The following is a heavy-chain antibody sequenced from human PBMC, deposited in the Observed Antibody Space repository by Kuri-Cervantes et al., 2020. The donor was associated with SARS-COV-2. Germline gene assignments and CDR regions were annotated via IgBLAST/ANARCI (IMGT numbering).Heavy chain of an antibody. Sequence: GESLKISCAASGFSFSSYAMSWVRQAPGKGLEWVSVISGSGTGAYYADSVKGRFTISRDNSKNTLYLQMNSLRAEDTAVYYCAKVAKYYDFWSGPSAAYYFDYWGQGTLVTVSS. CDR2: ISGSGTGA. CDR3: AKVAKYYDFWSGPSAAYYFDY. V-gene: IGHV3-23*01. D-gene: IGHD3-3*01. J-gene: IGHJ4*02. CDR1: GFSFSSYA.